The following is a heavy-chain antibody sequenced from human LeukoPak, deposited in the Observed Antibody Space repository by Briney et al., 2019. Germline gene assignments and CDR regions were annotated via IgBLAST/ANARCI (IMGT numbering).Heavy chain of an antibody. J-gene: IGHJ4*02. CDR3: ARDYARPDY. V-gene: IGHV3-20*04. Sequence: GGSLRLSCAASGFTFEDYGMSWVRQAPGKGLEWVSGITWNGGSIGYADSVKGRFTMSRDNAKNSLHLQMDSLKTEDTALYYCARDYARPDYWGQGTLVTVSS. CDR2: ITWNGGSI. CDR1: GFTFEDYG. D-gene: IGHD4-17*01.